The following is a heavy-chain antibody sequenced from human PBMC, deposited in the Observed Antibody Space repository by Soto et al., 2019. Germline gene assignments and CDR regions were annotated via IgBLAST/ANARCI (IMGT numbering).Heavy chain of an antibody. V-gene: IGHV4-34*01. Sequence: SQPKSVTYGVEEGFSIDGSDYCSCIRKPPGKGMEWIGEMSHSGGTHFNPSLKSRVTISVDTSKIQFSLKMSSVTAADTALYYCARVERGTATTVVDAFDIWGPGTMVTVSS. CDR1: EGFSIDGSDY. J-gene: IGHJ3*02. CDR3: ARVERGTATTVVDAFDI. D-gene: IGHD1-1*01. CDR2: MSHSGGT.